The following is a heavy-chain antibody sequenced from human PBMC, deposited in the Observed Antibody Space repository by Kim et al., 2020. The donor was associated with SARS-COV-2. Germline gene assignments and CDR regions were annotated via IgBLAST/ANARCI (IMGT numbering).Heavy chain of an antibody. CDR3: ARGLVVAATWYYGMDV. CDR1: GFTFSSYS. D-gene: IGHD2-15*01. Sequence: GGSLRLSCAASGFTFSSYSMNWVRQAPGKGLEWVSYISSSSSTIYYADSVKGRFTISRDNAKNSLYLQMNSLRDEDTAVYYCARGLVVAATWYYGMDVWGQGTTVTVSS. J-gene: IGHJ6*02. CDR2: ISSSSSTI. V-gene: IGHV3-48*02.